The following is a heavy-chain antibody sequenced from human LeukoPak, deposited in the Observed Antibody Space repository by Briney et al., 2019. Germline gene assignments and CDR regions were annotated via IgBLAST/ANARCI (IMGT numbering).Heavy chain of an antibody. V-gene: IGHV4-34*01. CDR2: INHSGST. Sequence: SETLSLTCAVYGGSFSGYYWSWIRQPPGKGLEWIGEINHSGSTNYNPSLKSRVTISVATSKNQFSLKLSSVTAADTAVYYCARESIAARPRWAFDIWGQGTMVAVSS. CDR3: ARESIAARPRWAFDI. CDR1: GGSFSGYY. J-gene: IGHJ3*02. D-gene: IGHD6-6*01.